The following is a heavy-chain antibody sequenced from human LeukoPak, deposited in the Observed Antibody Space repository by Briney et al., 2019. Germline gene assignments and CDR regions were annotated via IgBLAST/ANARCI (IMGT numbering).Heavy chain of an antibody. V-gene: IGHV1-18*01. CDR1: GYTFTSYG. Sequence: GASVKVSCTASGYTFTSYGISWVRQAPGQGLEWMGWISAYNGNTNYAQKLQGRVTMTTDTSTSTAYMELRSLRSEDTAVYYCARLGAEMTTGTTTDDYWGQGTLVTVSS. J-gene: IGHJ4*02. CDR2: ISAYNGNT. D-gene: IGHD1-7*01. CDR3: ARLGAEMTTGTTTDDY.